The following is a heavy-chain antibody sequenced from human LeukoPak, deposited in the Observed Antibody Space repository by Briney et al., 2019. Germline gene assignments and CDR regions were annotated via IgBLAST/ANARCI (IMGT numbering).Heavy chain of an antibody. J-gene: IGHJ4*02. CDR2: IYSSGST. CDR3: ARGGKATVVTT. CDR1: GGSINSYY. D-gene: IGHD4-23*01. Sequence: SETLPLTCTVSGGSINSYYWSWIRQPAGKGLAWIGRIYSSGSTNYNPSLKSRVSMSVDTSKNQFSLKLTSVTAADTAVYYCARGGKATVVTTWGQGILVTVSS. V-gene: IGHV4-4*07.